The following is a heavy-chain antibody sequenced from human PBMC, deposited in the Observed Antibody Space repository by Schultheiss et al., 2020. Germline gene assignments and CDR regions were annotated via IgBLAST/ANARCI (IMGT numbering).Heavy chain of an antibody. CDR3: ARATGGLRFLEWLPPYYFDY. Sequence: SETLSLTCTVSGGSINDYYWSWIRQPAGKGLEWIGEINHSGSTNYNPSLKSRVTISVDTSKNQFSLKLSSVTAADTAVYYCARATGGLRFLEWLPPYYFDYWGQGTLVTVSS. J-gene: IGHJ4*02. CDR1: GGSINDYY. D-gene: IGHD3-3*01. CDR2: INHSGST. V-gene: IGHV4-34*01.